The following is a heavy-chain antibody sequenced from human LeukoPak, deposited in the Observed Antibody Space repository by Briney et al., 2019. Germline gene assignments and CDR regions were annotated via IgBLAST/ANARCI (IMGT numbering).Heavy chain of an antibody. J-gene: IGHJ4*02. Sequence: GGSLRLSCAASGFTFSSYAMSWVRQAPGKGLEWVSAISVSGGSTYYADSVKGRFTISRDNSKNTLYLQMNSLRAEDTAVYYCAKDQDIVVVVAADYWGQGTLVTVSS. CDR1: GFTFSSYA. V-gene: IGHV3-23*01. CDR2: ISVSGGST. D-gene: IGHD2-15*01. CDR3: AKDQDIVVVVAADY.